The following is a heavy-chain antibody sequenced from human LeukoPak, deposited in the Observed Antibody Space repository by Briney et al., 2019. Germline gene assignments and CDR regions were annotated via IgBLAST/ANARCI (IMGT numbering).Heavy chain of an antibody. CDR1: GGSISNYY. D-gene: IGHD3-16*02. CDR3: ARASSGVYDYVWGSYRYDYYYYYMDV. CDR2: IYTSGST. Sequence: SETLSLTCTVSGGSISNYYWSWIRQPAGKGLEWIGRIYTSGSTNYNPSLKSRVTISVDTSKNQFSLKLSYVTAADTAVYYCARASSGVYDYVWGSYRYDYYYYYMDVWGKGTTVTISS. J-gene: IGHJ6*03. V-gene: IGHV4-4*07.